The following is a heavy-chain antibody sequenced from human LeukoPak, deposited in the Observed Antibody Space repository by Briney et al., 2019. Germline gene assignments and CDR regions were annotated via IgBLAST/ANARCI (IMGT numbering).Heavy chain of an antibody. V-gene: IGHV4-34*01. D-gene: IGHD3-22*01. CDR3: ASTYYYDGSDY. Sequence: SETPSLTCAVYGGSFSGYYWSWIRQPPGKGLEWIGEINHSGSTNYNPSLKSRVTISVDTSKNQFSLKLSSVTAADTAVYYCASTYYYDGSDYWGQGTLVTVSS. CDR2: INHSGST. CDR1: GGSFSGYY. J-gene: IGHJ4*02.